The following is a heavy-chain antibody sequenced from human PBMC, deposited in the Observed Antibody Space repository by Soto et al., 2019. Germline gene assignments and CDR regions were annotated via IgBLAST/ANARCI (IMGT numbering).Heavy chain of an antibody. CDR1: GFTFSMYS. CDR3: ARDRLILPADDFFYGSDV. J-gene: IGHJ6*02. D-gene: IGHD2-21*02. V-gene: IGHV3-7*03. Sequence: PAGSLRLSCEVSGFTFSMYSMSWVRQSPGKGLEWVAKIPQDGVDGHYADSVKGRCTISRDNGKNSLYLQLNNLRAEDAAVYYCARDRLILPADDFFYGSDVWGRGATVTGSS. CDR2: IPQDGVDG.